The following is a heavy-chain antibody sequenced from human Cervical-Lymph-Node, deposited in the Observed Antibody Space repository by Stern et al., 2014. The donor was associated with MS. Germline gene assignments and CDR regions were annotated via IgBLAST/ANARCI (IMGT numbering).Heavy chain of an antibody. CDR2: IYPGDSDT. J-gene: IGHJ4*02. V-gene: IGHV5-51*03. CDR1: GYTFDKYW. CDR3: ARGDTSGWYFFDF. Sequence: VQLVQSGAEVKKPGESLKISCKTSGYTFDKYWIGWARQTPGQGPEGVGIIYPGDSDTRYSPSFQGHVIISVNKSITTAYLQWSSLWASDTAIYYCARGDTSGWYFFDFWGQGTPVTVSS. D-gene: IGHD6-19*01.